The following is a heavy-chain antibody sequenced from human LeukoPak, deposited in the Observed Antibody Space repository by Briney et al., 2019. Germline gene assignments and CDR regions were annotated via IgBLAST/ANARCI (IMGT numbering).Heavy chain of an antibody. CDR3: ARGRGDSRGTSFDS. V-gene: IGHV4-59*01. J-gene: IGHJ4*02. D-gene: IGHD3-22*01. CDR1: GDSISIYY. CDR2: IYYTGST. Sequence: PSETLSLTCTVSGDSISIYYWSWIRQPPGKGLEWIGYIYYTGSTTYNPSLKSRLTISIDTSKNRFSLNLISLTAADTAVYYCARGRGDSRGTSFDSWGQGTLVTVSS.